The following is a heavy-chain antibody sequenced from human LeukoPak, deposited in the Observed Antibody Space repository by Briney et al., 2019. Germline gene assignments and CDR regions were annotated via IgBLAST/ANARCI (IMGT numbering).Heavy chain of an antibody. J-gene: IGHJ4*02. CDR3: ASTSIGYYFDY. CDR2: IYYSGST. D-gene: IGHD2/OR15-2a*01. Sequence: SETLSLTCTVSGGSISSYYWSWIRQPPGKGLEWIGYIYYSGSTNYNPSLKSRVTISVDTSKNQFFLKLSSVTAADTAVYYSASTSIGYYFDYWGQGTLVTVSS. CDR1: GGSISSYY. V-gene: IGHV4-59*01.